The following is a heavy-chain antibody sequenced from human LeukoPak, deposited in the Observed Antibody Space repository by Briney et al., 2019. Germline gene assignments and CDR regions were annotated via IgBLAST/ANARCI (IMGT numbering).Heavy chain of an antibody. CDR3: ATYPGSVAPGGMDV. CDR1: GYTFTGYY. D-gene: IGHD2-2*01. CDR2: INPNRGGT. Sequence: ASVKVSCKASGYTFTGYYMHWVRQAPGQGLEWMGWINPNRGGTNSAQTFQGRVSTTSDTSINTAHMELSRLRSDDTAVYYCATYPGSVAPGGMDVWGQGTTVTVSS. V-gene: IGHV1-2*02. J-gene: IGHJ6*02.